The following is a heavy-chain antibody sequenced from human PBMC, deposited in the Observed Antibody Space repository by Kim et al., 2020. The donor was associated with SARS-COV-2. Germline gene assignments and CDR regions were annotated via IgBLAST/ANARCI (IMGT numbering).Heavy chain of an antibody. J-gene: IGHJ5*02. V-gene: IGHV3-48*03. D-gene: IGHD6-6*01. Sequence: RGSLRLSCAASGFTFSRYEMNWVRQAPGKGLQWVSYISSTGNTIYYADSVKGRFTISRDNAKNSLYLQMNSLRAEDTAVYYCARESLAATGAAYNWFDPWGQGTLVTVSS. CDR3: ARESLAATGAAYNWFDP. CDR1: GFTFSRYE. CDR2: ISSTGNTI.